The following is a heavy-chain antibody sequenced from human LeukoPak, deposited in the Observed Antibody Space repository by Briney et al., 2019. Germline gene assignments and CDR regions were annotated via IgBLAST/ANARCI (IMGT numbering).Heavy chain of an antibody. D-gene: IGHD6-19*01. CDR3: ARGVSGIAVGGTSAFDM. Sequence: SSETLSLTCTVSGGSITSYYWSWIRQPPGKGLGWIGHIYYSGSTNYNPSLKSRVTISVDTSKKQFSLKLSSVTAVDTAVYYCARGVSGIAVGGTSAFDMWGQGTMVIVSS. CDR1: GGSITSYY. V-gene: IGHV4-59*01. J-gene: IGHJ3*02. CDR2: IYYSGST.